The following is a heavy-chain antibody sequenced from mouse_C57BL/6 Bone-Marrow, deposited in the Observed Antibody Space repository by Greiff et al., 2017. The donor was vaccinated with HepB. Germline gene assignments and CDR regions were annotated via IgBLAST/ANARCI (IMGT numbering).Heavy chain of an antibody. Sequence: VQLQQSGPGLVAPSQSLSITCTVSGFSLTSYGVSWVRQPPGKGLEWLGGIWGDGSTNYHSSLITRLSISKDNSKNQVFLKLHSLQTDYTATYYCAPYGDFDYWGQGTTLTVSS. CDR1: GFSLTSYG. CDR2: IWGDGST. J-gene: IGHJ2*01. D-gene: IGHD1-1*02. CDR3: APYGDFDY. V-gene: IGHV2-3*01.